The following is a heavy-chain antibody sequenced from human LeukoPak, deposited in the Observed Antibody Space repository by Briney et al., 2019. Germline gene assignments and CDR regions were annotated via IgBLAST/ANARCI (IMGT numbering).Heavy chain of an antibody. J-gene: IGHJ6*04. Sequence: PGRSLRLSCAASGFTFSSYSMNCVSQAPGKGLEWVSSISSSSSYIYYADSVKGRFTISRDNDKNSLCLQMNSLRAEDTAVYYCARDFQVWFGEAYGMDVWGKGTTVTVSS. CDR2: ISSSSSYI. CDR3: ARDFQVWFGEAYGMDV. V-gene: IGHV3-21*01. CDR1: GFTFSSYS. D-gene: IGHD3-10*01.